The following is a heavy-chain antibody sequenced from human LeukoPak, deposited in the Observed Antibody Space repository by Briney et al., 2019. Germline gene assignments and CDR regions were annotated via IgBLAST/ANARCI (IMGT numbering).Heavy chain of an antibody. Sequence: GASVKVSCKASGYTFTGYYMHWVRQAPGQGLEWMGWINPNSGGTNYAQKFQGRVTMTRDTSISTAYMELSRLRSDDTAVYYCARDPSDYDSTQYYFDYWGQGTLVTVSS. J-gene: IGHJ4*02. V-gene: IGHV1-2*02. CDR1: GYTFTGYY. CDR2: INPNSGGT. CDR3: ARDPSDYDSTQYYFDY. D-gene: IGHD3-22*01.